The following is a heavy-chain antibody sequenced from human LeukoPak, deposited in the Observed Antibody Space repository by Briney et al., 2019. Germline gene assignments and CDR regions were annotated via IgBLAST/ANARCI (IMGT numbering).Heavy chain of an antibody. CDR1: GYTLTELS. D-gene: IGHD5-12*01. J-gene: IGHJ1*01. CDR2: FDPEDGET. V-gene: IGHV1-24*01. Sequence: ASVKDSCKVSGYTLTELSMHWVRQAPGKGLEWMGGFDPEDGETIYAQKFQGRVTMTEDTSTDTAYMELSSLRSEDTAVYYCATGVDSRASLIAEYFQHWGRGTLVTVSS. CDR3: ATGVDSRASLIAEYFQH.